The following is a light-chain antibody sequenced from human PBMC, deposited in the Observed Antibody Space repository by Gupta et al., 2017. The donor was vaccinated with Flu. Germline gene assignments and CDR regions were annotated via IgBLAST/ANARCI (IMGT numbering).Light chain of an antibody. CDR1: QSVSSN. J-gene: IGKJ2*01. CDR2: SAS. Sequence: ELVTTLSPATRSVSPGERATLSCRASQSVSSNLTWYQQKPGQAPRLLIYSASTRATGIPARFSGSGSGTEFTLTISSLQSEDFAVYYCQQYNKWPQTFGQGTKLEIK. V-gene: IGKV3-15*01. CDR3: QQYNKWPQT.